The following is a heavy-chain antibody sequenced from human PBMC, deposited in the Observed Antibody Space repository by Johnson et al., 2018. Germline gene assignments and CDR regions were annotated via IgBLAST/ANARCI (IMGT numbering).Heavy chain of an antibody. Sequence: QVQLQESGPGLVKPSQTXSLTCTVSGGSISSGGSYWSWIRQHPGKGLEWIGYIYYSGSTYSNPSLKRRVTISVDTSKNQLPLKLSSVTAADTAVYYCARKYDSSGFDAFDIWGQGTMVTVSS. J-gene: IGHJ3*02. D-gene: IGHD3-22*01. CDR3: ARKYDSSGFDAFDI. V-gene: IGHV4-31*03. CDR2: IYYSGST. CDR1: GGSISSGGSY.